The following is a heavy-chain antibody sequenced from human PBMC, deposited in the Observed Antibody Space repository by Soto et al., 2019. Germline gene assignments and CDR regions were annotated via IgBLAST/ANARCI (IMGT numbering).Heavy chain of an antibody. Sequence: ASVKVSCKASGYTFTGYYMHWVRQAPGQGLEWMGWINPNSGGTNYAQKFQGRVTMTRDTSISTAYMELSRLRSDDTAVYYCARDPPLTTVTTRNDPWGQGTLVTVSS. V-gene: IGHV1-2*02. CDR3: ARDPPLTTVTTRNDP. J-gene: IGHJ5*02. CDR1: GYTFTGYY. D-gene: IGHD4-17*01. CDR2: INPNSGGT.